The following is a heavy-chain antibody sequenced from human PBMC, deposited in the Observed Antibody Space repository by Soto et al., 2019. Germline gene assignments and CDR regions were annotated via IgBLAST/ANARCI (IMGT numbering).Heavy chain of an antibody. D-gene: IGHD6-13*01. J-gene: IGHJ6*03. V-gene: IGHV4-4*02. CDR1: SGSISSSNW. CDR2: IYHSGST. Sequence: QVQLQESGPGLVKPSGTLSLTCAVSSGSISSSNWWSWVRQPPGKGLEWIGEIYHSGSTNYNPSLKSRVTISVDKSKNQFSLKLSSVTAADTAVYYCARVGQLIAAAGRIYYYYSYMDVWGKGTTVTVSS. CDR3: ARVGQLIAAAGRIYYYYSYMDV.